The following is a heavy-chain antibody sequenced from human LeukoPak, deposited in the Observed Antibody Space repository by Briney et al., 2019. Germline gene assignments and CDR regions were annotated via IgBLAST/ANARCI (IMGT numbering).Heavy chain of an antibody. CDR3: ARDMYYYDSSGVVDFDY. J-gene: IGHJ4*02. V-gene: IGHV4-59*02. D-gene: IGHD3-22*01. Sequence: PSETLSLTCTVSGGSVSSSTWSWIRQPPGKRLEWIGYIWRSGITNYNPSLKSRVTISVDTSKNQFSLKLSSVTAADTAVYYCARDMYYYDSSGVVDFDYWGQGTLVTVSS. CDR2: IWRSGIT. CDR1: GGSVSSST.